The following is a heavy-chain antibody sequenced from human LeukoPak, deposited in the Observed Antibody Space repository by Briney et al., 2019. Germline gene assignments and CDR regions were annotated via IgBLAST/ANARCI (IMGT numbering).Heavy chain of an antibody. CDR3: ARGGYGAHMG. CDR1: GFSFSSFW. J-gene: IGHJ4*02. D-gene: IGHD4-17*01. Sequence: PGGSLRLSCAASGFSFSSFWMHWVRQVPGKVLVWVSGINSDGTTTGYADSVKGRFTISRDNAKNTVSLQMSSLRAEDTALYYCARGGYGAHMGWGQGTLVTVPS. CDR2: INSDGTTT. V-gene: IGHV3-74*01.